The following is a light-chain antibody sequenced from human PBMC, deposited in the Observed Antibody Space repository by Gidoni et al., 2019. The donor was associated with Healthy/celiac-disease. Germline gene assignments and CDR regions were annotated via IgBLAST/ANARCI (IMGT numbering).Light chain of an antibody. CDR1: QSVSSN. CDR3: QQYNNWPRT. J-gene: IGKJ1*01. Sequence: EIVMTQSPATLSVSSGERATLSCRASQSVSSNLAWYQQKPGQAPRLLIYGASTRATGIPARFRGSGSGTEFTLTISSLQSEDFAVYYCQQYNNWPRTFGQXTKVEIK. V-gene: IGKV3-15*01. CDR2: GAS.